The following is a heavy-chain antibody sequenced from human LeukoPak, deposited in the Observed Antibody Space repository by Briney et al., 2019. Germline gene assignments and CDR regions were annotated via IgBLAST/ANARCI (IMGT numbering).Heavy chain of an antibody. D-gene: IGHD3-22*01. CDR1: GFTVSSNY. Sequence: GGSLRLSCAASGFTVSSNYMSWVRQAPGKGLEWVSVIYSGGSTYYADSVKGRFTISRDNSKNTLYLQMNSLRAEDTAVYYCASPSSGYGDAFDIWGQGTMVTVSS. CDR3: ASPSSGYGDAFDI. J-gene: IGHJ3*02. CDR2: IYSGGST. V-gene: IGHV3-53*01.